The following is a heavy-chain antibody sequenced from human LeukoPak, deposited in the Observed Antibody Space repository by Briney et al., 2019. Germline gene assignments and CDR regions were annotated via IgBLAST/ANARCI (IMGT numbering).Heavy chain of an antibody. Sequence: PGGSLRLSCAASGFTFSSYAMNWVRQAPGKGLEWVSGSSGSGGSTFYADSVKGRFTMSRDNSKNTLYLQMHSLKAEGTAVYYGPRPGGNSYIETFDSWGQGPLVTVSS. D-gene: IGHD3-10*01. CDR1: GFTFSSYA. V-gene: IGHV3-23*01. CDR3: PRPGGNSYIETFDS. CDR2: SSGSGGST. J-gene: IGHJ4*02.